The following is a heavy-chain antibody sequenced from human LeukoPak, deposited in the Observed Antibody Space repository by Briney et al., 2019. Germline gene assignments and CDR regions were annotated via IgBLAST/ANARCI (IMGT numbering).Heavy chain of an antibody. J-gene: IGHJ4*02. CDR2: ISYDGSNK. D-gene: IGHD2-2*01. V-gene: IGHV3-30*18. CDR1: GFTFSSYG. Sequence: GRSLRLSCAASGFTFSSYGMHWVRQAPGKGLEWVAVISYDGSNKYYADSVKGRFTISRDNSKNTLYLQMNSLRAEDTAVYYCAEDRCSSTSCHLDYWGQGTLVTVSS. CDR3: AEDRCSSTSCHLDY.